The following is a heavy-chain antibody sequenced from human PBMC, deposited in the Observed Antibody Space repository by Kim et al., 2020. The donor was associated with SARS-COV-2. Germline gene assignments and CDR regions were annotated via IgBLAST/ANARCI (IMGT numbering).Heavy chain of an antibody. CDR1: GFTFSSYG. D-gene: IGHD3-22*01. Sequence: GGSLRLSCAASGFTFSSYGMHWVRQAPGKGLEWVAVISYDGSNKYYVDSVKGRFTISRDNSKNTLYLQMNSLRAEDTAVYYCAKWEGYVSGLVVVNHDYGIDVWGQGTTVTVSS. CDR2: ISYDGSNK. V-gene: IGHV3-30*18. CDR3: AKWEGYVSGLVVVNHDYGIDV. J-gene: IGHJ6*02.